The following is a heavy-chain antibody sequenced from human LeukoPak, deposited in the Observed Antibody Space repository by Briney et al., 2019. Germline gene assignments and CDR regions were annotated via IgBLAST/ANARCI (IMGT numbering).Heavy chain of an antibody. D-gene: IGHD2-2*01. CDR2: ISGSGGST. CDR1: GFTFSSYA. J-gene: IGHJ4*02. V-gene: IGHV3-23*01. CDR3: AKDSGYCSSTSCLFDY. Sequence: GGSLRLSCAASGFTFSSYAMSWVRQAPGKGLEWVSAISGSGGSTYYADSVKGRFTISRDNSKNTLYLQMNSLRAEDTAVYYCAKDSGYCSSTSCLFDYWGQGTLVTVSS.